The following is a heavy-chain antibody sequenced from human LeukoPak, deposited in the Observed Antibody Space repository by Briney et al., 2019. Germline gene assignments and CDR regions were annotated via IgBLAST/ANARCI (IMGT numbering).Heavy chain of an antibody. D-gene: IGHD3-10*01. CDR1: GFTFSSYA. CDR3: AKRRVVRGIPEHYFDY. Sequence: PGGSLRLSCAASGFTFSSYAMSWVRQAPGKGLEWVSAISGSGGSTYYADSVKGRFTISRDNSKNTLYLQMNSLRAEDTAVYYCAKRRVVRGIPEHYFDYWGQGTLVTVSS. V-gene: IGHV3-23*01. J-gene: IGHJ4*02. CDR2: ISGSGGST.